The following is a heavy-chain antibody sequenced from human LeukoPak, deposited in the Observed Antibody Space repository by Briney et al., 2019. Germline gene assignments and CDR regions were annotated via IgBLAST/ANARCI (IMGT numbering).Heavy chain of an antibody. J-gene: IGHJ4*02. CDR3: ARDMSSVLRFLEWSPRHSLDY. V-gene: IGHV1-18*01. Sequence: ASVKVSCKASGYTFTSYGISWVRQAPGQGLEWMGWISAYNGNTNYAQKLQGRVTMTTDTSTSTAYMELRSLRSDDTAVYYCARDMSSVLRFLEWSPRHSLDYWGQGTLVTVSS. CDR1: GYTFTSYG. CDR2: ISAYNGNT. D-gene: IGHD3-3*01.